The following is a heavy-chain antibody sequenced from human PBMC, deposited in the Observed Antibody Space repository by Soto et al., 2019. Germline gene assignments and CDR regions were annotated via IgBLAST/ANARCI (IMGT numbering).Heavy chain of an antibody. CDR3: AGERVDTPMVTYHYYYGMDV. J-gene: IGHJ6*02. CDR2: ISSSGSTI. D-gene: IGHD5-18*01. Sequence: QVQLVESGGGLVKPGGSLRLSCVASGFTFSDYYMSWIRQAPWKGLAWVSYISSSGSTIYYADSVKGRFTISRDNAKNSLYLHMNSLRAEDTAVYSCAGERVDTPMVTYHYYYGMDVWGQGTAVTVSS. CDR1: GFTFSDYY. V-gene: IGHV3-11*01.